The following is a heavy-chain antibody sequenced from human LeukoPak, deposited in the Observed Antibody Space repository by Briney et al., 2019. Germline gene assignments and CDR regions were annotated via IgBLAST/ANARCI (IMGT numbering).Heavy chain of an antibody. J-gene: IGHJ4*02. CDR2: ISAYNGNT. V-gene: IGHV1-18*01. CDR1: GYTFTSYG. D-gene: IGHD3-3*01. CDR3: ARDRRFFEWFNYFDY. Sequence: ASVKVSCKASGYTFTSYGISWVRQAPGQGLEWMGWISAYNGNTNYAQKLQGRVTMTTDTSTSTAYMELRSLRSDDTAVYYCARDRRFFEWFNYFDYWGQGTLVTVSS.